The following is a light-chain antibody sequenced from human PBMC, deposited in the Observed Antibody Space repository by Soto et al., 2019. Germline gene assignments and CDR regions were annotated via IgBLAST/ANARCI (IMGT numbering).Light chain of an antibody. CDR2: DNI. CDR1: SSNIGSNP. CDR3: AAWDDSLSGHVV. J-gene: IGLJ2*01. Sequence: QSVLTQPPSASGTPGQRVTISCSGSSSNIGSNPVNWYQQLPGTAPKLLMYDNIQRPSGVPDRFSGSKSGTSASLAISGLQSEDEADYYCAAWDDSLSGHVVFGGGTKVTVL. V-gene: IGLV1-44*01.